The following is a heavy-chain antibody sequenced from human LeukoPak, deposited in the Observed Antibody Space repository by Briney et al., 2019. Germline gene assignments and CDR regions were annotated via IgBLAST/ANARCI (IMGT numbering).Heavy chain of an antibody. J-gene: IGHJ6*03. CDR3: ARDLGRYCSGGSCHYYSYYMDV. CDR2: ISTYNGNT. V-gene: IGHV1-18*01. Sequence: GASVKVSCKASGYTFTSYGISWVRQAPGQGLEWMGWISTYNGNTNYAQKLQGRDTMTTDTSTSTAYMELRRLRSDDTAVYYCARDLGRYCSGGSCHYYSYYMDVWGKGTTVTVSS. D-gene: IGHD2-15*01. CDR1: GYTFTSYG.